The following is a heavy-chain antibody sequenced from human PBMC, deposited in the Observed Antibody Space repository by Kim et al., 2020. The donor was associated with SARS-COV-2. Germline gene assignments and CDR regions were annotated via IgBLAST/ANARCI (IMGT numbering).Heavy chain of an antibody. CDR3: ARHEDYYGSGDYVGPYGFDV. Sequence: SETLSLTCAVSGGSINGGSSYWAWVRQSPGKGLEWIGSIYQTGVTHHNPSLKSRVTLSIDTSRNQFSLRVTSLTAADTAVYYCARHEDYYGSGDYVGPYGFDVWGQGTKVTVSS. CDR2: IYQTGVT. CDR1: GGSINGGSSY. V-gene: IGHV4-39*01. J-gene: IGHJ6*02. D-gene: IGHD3-10*01.